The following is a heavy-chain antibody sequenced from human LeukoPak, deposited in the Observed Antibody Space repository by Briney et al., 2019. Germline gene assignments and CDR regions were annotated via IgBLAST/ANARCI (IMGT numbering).Heavy chain of an antibody. J-gene: IGHJ4*02. D-gene: IGHD5-18*01. CDR2: ISYDGSNK. CDR1: GFTFSSYA. Sequence: GGSLRLSCAASGFTFSSYAMHWVRQAPGKRLEWVAVISYDGSNKYYADSVKGRFTISRDNSKNTLYLQMNSLRAEDTAVYYCARGRGYSYGLLDYWGQGTLVTVSS. CDR3: ARGRGYSYGLLDY. V-gene: IGHV3-30-3*01.